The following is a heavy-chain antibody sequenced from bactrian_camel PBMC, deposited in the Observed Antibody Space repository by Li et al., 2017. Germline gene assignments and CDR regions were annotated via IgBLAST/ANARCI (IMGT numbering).Heavy chain of an antibody. D-gene: IGHD6*01. Sequence: VQLVESGGGLVQPGGSLRLSCVASGFAFSNHYMSWVRQAPGKGLEWISTIDSGGGSTYYADSVKGRFSVSRDNAKNALYLQLNSLKTEDTAMYYCTREDPGAGRADWGQGTQVTVS. CDR2: IDSGGGST. CDR3: TREDPGAGRAD. J-gene: IGHJ4*01. CDR1: GFAFSNHY. V-gene: IGHV3S40*01.